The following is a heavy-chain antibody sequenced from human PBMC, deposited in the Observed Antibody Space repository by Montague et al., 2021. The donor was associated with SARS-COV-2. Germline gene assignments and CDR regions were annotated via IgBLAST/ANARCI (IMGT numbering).Heavy chain of an antibody. V-gene: IGHV4-59*11. D-gene: IGHD3-10*01. CDR3: ARELADVGGWGSYYNGWFDP. Sequence: SETLSLTCTVSGGSIGSHYWSWIRQPPGKGLEWIGYIYYSGSTNYNPSLKSRVTISVDTSKNQFSLKLSSVTAADTAVYYCARELADVGGWGSYYNGWFDPWGQGTLVTVSS. CDR2: IYYSGST. CDR1: GGSIGSHY. J-gene: IGHJ5*02.